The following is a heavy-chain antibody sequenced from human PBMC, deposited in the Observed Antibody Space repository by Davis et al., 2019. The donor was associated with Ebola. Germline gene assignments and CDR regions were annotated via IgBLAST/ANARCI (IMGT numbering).Heavy chain of an antibody. J-gene: IGHJ4*02. CDR1: GFTLSDHY. V-gene: IGHV3-72*01. CDR3: ARSVKTRKFDY. CDR2: TRNKANSYST. Sequence: GESLKISCAASGFTLSDHYMDWVRQTPGMGLEWVARTRNKANSYSTEYAASVKGRFTISRDDSKNSLYLQMNSLKTDDTALYYCARSVKTRKFDYWGQGTLVTVSS.